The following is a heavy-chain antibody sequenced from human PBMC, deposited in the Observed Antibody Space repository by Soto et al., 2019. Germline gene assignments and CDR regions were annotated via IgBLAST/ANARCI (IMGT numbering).Heavy chain of an antibody. D-gene: IGHD2-2*01. V-gene: IGHV3-13*01. CDR1: GFTFSSYD. Sequence: GGSLRLSCAASGFTFSSYDMHWVRQATGKGLEWVSAIGTAGDTYYPGSVKGRFTISRENAKNSLYLQMNSLRAGDTAVYYCARQGDQLLDKRPMWWMDVWGKGTTVTVSS. CDR2: IGTAGDT. CDR3: ARQGDQLLDKRPMWWMDV. J-gene: IGHJ6*04.